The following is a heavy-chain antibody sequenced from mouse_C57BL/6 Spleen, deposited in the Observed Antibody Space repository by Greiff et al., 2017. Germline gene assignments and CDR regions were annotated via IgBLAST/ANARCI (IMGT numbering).Heavy chain of an antibody. CDR1: GYTFTSYW. CDR3: ARVYGNYVDYFDY. CDR2: IHPNSGST. D-gene: IGHD2-1*01. V-gene: IGHV1-64*01. Sequence: QVQLQQPGAELVKPGASVKLSCKASGYTFTSYWMHWVKQRPGQGLEWIGMIHPNSGSTNYNEKFKSKATLTVDKSSSTAYMQLSSLTSEDSAVYYCARVYGNYVDYFDYWGQGTTLTVSS. J-gene: IGHJ2*01.